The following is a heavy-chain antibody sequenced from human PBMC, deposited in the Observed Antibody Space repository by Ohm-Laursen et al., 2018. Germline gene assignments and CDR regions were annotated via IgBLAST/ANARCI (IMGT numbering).Heavy chain of an antibody. J-gene: IGHJ4*02. Sequence: SLRLSCAASGFTFSDYYMTWIRQAPGKGLEWVSYISTSGSIIYYADSVKGRFTISRDNARNSLYLQMNSLRAEDTAVYYCARDQYDSSFGYWGQGTLVTVSS. CDR1: GFTFSDYY. D-gene: IGHD3-22*01. V-gene: IGHV3-11*01. CDR3: ARDQYDSSFGY. CDR2: ISTSGSII.